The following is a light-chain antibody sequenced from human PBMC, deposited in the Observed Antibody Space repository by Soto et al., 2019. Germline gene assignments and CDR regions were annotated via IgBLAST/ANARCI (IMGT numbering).Light chain of an antibody. V-gene: IGKV3D-15*01. CDR2: DAS. Sequence: EIVMTQSPATLSVSPGERATLSCRASQSVSSNLAWYQQKPGQAPRLLIYDASTRATGIPARFSGSGSGTEFTLTISSLQSADFAVYYCQQYNNWPITFGQGTRLEIK. CDR3: QQYNNWPIT. CDR1: QSVSSN. J-gene: IGKJ5*01.